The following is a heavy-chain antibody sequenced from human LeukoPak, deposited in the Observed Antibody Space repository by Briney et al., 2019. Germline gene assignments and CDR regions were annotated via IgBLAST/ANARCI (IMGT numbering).Heavy chain of an antibody. CDR3: ARDQGRSGGN. CDR2: ISSVSTYI. J-gene: IGHJ4*02. CDR1: GFSFYSHT. D-gene: IGHD3-10*01. V-gene: IGHV3-21*01. Sequence: GGSLRLSCGASGFSFYSHTFNWIRQAPGKGLEWVSSISSVSTYISYADSVRGRFTISRDNAKNSVHLQMNSLRAEDTAVYYCARDQGRSGGNWGQGTLVTVSS.